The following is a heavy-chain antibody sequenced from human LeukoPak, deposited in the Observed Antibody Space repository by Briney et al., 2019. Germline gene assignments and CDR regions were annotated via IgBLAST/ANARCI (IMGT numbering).Heavy chain of an antibody. Sequence: ASVKVSCKASGGTFSSYAISWVRQAPGQGLEWMGGIIPIFGTANYAQKFQGRVTITADESTSTAYMELSSLRSGDTAVYYCARESYDILTASGGYYFDYWGQGTLVTVSS. V-gene: IGHV1-69*13. CDR1: GGTFSSYA. J-gene: IGHJ4*02. CDR2: IIPIFGTA. CDR3: ARESYDILTASGGYYFDY. D-gene: IGHD3-9*01.